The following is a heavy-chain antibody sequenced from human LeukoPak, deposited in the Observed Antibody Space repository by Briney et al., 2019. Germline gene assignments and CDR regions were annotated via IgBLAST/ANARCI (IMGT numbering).Heavy chain of an antibody. CDR1: RFTFSSSA. V-gene: IGHV3-23*01. CDR3: AKVLKIRGGDGRLYYYGMDV. Sequence: GGSLRLSCAASRFTFSSSAMSRVRQAPGQGLEWVSAISTSGSDTYYAASVKGRFTISRDNSQNTLYLQMNSLRAEDTAVYFCAKVLKIRGGDGRLYYYGMDVWGQGTTVTVSS. D-gene: IGHD2-15*01. J-gene: IGHJ6*02. CDR2: ISTSGSDT.